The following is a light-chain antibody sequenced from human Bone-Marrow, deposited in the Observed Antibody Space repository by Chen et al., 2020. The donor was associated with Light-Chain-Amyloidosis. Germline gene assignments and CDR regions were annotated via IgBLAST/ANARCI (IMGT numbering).Light chain of an antibody. CDR1: QSVNSGY. J-gene: IGKJ1*01. CDR3: QQYGRT. CDR2: AAS. V-gene: IGKV3-20*01. Sequence: EIVLTQSPGILSLSPGERATLSCRASQSVNSGYLAWYQQKPGQAPRLLIYAASSRATGIPDRFSGSGSGIDFTLTISRLGPEDFAVYYCQQYGRTFGQGTKVDIK.